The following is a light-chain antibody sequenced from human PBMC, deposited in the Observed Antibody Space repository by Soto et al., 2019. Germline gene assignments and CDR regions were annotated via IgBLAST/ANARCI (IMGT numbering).Light chain of an antibody. Sequence: QSALTQPASVSGSPGQSITISCTGTSSDVGGYNYVSWYQQHPGKAPKLMTYEVSNRPSGVSNRFSGSKSGNTASLTISGLHAEDEADYYCSSYTSSTFYVFGTGTKLTVL. CDR3: SSYTSSTFYV. V-gene: IGLV2-14*01. J-gene: IGLJ1*01. CDR2: EVS. CDR1: SSDVGGYNY.